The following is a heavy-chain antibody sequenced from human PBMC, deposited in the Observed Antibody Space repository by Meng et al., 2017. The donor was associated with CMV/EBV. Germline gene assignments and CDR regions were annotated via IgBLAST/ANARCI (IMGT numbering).Heavy chain of an antibody. D-gene: IGHD3-3*01. CDR3: ARDLFGVVSTHTYYYYGMDV. CDR2: LSYDGSNK. V-gene: IGHV3-30-3*01. Sequence: GGSLRLSCTVSGFIFSTYAMHWVRQDPGKGLEWVALLSYDGSNKYYADSVKGRFTISRDNSKNTLYLQMNSLRAEDTAVYYCARDLFGVVSTHTYYYYGMDVWGQGTTVTVSS. J-gene: IGHJ6*02. CDR1: GFIFSTYA.